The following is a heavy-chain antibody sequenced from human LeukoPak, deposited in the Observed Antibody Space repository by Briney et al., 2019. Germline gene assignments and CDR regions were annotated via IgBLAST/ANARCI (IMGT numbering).Heavy chain of an antibody. J-gene: IGHJ4*02. CDR3: ARDDSSGYYYSFDY. V-gene: IGHV1-2*02. CDR2: INPYSGNT. CDR1: GYTFTGYY. D-gene: IGHD3-22*01. Sequence: ASVKVSCKASGYTFTGYYMHWVRQAPGQGLEWMGWINPYSGNTNYAQKFQGRVTMTRDTSISTAYMELTRLRSDDTAVYYCARDDSSGYYYSFDYWGQGTLVTVSS.